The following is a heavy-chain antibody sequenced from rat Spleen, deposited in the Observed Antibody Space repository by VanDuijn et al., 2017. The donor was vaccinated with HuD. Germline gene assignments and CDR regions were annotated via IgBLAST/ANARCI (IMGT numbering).Heavy chain of an antibody. V-gene: IGHV2-1*01. CDR2: VWGDGST. CDR3: TREHNWGFDY. J-gene: IGHJ2*01. CDR1: GLSLTSNT. Sequence: QVQLKESGPGLVQPSQTLSLTCTVSGLSLTSNTVHWVRQPPGKGLEWMGGVWGDGSTAYNSALKSRLSISRDTSKNQVFLKMNSLQTDDTAIYYCTREHNWGFDYWGQGVMVTVSS. D-gene: IGHD5-1*01.